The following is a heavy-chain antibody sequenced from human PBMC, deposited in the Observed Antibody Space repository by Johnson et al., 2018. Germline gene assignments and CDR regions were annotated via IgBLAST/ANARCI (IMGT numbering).Heavy chain of an antibody. CDR1: GFPFSTYT. D-gene: IGHD1-26*01. CDR2: VSGRDGST. Sequence: VQLVQSGGGLVQPGGSLRLSCAGSGFPFSTYTMTWVRQAPGKGLEWVSAVSGRDGSTNYADSVKGRFITSRDNSKNTQYLQMDSLRAEDTAIYYCAKVESSGTFYGFFHHWGQGTLVTVS. CDR3: AKVESSGTFYGFFHH. J-gene: IGHJ1*01. V-gene: IGHV3-23*04.